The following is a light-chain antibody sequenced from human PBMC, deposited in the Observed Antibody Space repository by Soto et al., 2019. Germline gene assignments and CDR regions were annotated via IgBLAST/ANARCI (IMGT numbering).Light chain of an antibody. Sequence: QSALTQPASVSGSPGQSITISCTGTSSDVGGYNYVSWYQQHPGKAPKLMIYEVSNRPSGVSNRFSGSMSGNPASLTISGLQAEDEADYYCGSYTSSSTQVFGTGTKLTVL. CDR3: GSYTSSSTQV. J-gene: IGLJ1*01. V-gene: IGLV2-14*01. CDR1: SSDVGGYNY. CDR2: EVS.